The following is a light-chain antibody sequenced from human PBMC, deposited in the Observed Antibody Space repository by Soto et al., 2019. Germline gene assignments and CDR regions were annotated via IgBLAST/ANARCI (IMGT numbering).Light chain of an antibody. CDR2: RTS. V-gene: IGLV7-43*01. J-gene: IGLJ2*01. Sequence: QAVVTQEPSLTVSPGGTVTLTCALTTGAVTSDYYPNWFQRKPGQALRTLIYRTSNKHSWTPARFSGSLLGGKAAQTLSGVQPEDEADYYCVLLYGGAWVFGGGTKLTVL. CDR3: VLLYGGAWV. CDR1: TGAVTSDYY.